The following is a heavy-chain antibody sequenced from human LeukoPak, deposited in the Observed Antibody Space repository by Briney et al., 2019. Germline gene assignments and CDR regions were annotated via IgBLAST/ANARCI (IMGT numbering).Heavy chain of an antibody. V-gene: IGHV3-15*05. Sequence: PGGSLRLSCAASGFTFSNAWMSWVRQAPGKGLEWVGRIKSKTDGGTTDYAAPVKGRFTISRDDSKNTLYLQMNSLKTEDTAVYYCTTGITMVRGVIHPIDYWGQGTLVTVSS. CDR2: IKSKTDGGTT. J-gene: IGHJ4*02. CDR3: TTGITMVRGVIHPIDY. CDR1: GFTFSNAW. D-gene: IGHD3-10*01.